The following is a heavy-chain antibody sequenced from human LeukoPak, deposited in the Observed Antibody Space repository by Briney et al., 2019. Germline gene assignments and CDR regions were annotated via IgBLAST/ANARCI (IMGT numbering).Heavy chain of an antibody. Sequence: GGSLRLSCAASGFTFSDYYMSWIRQAPGKGLEGVSYISSSGSTIYYADSVKGRFTISRDNAKNSLYLQMNSLRAEDTAVYYCARDRGRDGYNYDPFDIWGQGTLVTVSS. CDR2: ISSSGSTI. CDR3: ARDRGRDGYNYDPFDI. V-gene: IGHV3-11*01. D-gene: IGHD5-24*01. J-gene: IGHJ4*02. CDR1: GFTFSDYY.